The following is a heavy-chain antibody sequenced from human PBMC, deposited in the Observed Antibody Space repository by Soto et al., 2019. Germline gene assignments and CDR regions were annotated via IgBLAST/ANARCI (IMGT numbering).Heavy chain of an antibody. CDR2: IYYSGST. CDR3: AKDFVYDSSGYLPYFDY. J-gene: IGHJ4*02. V-gene: IGHV4-61*01. CDR1: GVSVSSGSYY. D-gene: IGHD3-22*01. Sequence: PSETLSLTCTVSGVSVSSGSYYWSWIRQPPGKGLEWIGYIYYSGSTNYNPSLKSRVTISVDTSKNQFSLKLSSVTAADTAVYYCAKDFVYDSSGYLPYFDYWGQGTLVTVSS.